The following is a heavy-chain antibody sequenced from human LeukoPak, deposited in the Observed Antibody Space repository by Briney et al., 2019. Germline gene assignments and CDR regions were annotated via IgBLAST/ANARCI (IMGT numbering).Heavy chain of an antibody. Sequence: SETLSLTCAVYGGSFSGYYWSWIRQPPGKGLEWIGEINHSRSTNYNPSLKSRVTISVDTSKNQFSLKLSSVTAADTAVYYCARGLLLPLYYYYYYMDVWGKGTTVTVSS. CDR3: ARGLLLPLYYYYYYMDV. V-gene: IGHV4-34*01. CDR1: GGSFSGYY. CDR2: INHSRST. D-gene: IGHD2-15*01. J-gene: IGHJ6*03.